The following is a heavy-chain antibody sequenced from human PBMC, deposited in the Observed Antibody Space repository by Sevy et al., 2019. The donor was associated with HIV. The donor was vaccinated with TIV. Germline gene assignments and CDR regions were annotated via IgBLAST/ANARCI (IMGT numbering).Heavy chain of an antibody. Sequence: GGSLRLSCAASGFTFSSYAMHWVRQAPGKGLEWVAVISYEGSNKYYADSVTGRITISRDNSKNMLNLQMNSQRAEDTAVYYCARAYGDYGGRYFDYWGQGTLVTVSS. D-gene: IGHD4-17*01. CDR2: ISYEGSNK. CDR1: GFTFSSYA. CDR3: ARAYGDYGGRYFDY. V-gene: IGHV3-30-3*01. J-gene: IGHJ4*02.